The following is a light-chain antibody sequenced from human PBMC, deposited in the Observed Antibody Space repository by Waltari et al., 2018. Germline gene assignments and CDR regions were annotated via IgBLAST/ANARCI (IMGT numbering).Light chain of an antibody. CDR3: QQYTHSPWT. Sequence: EILLPQSPGTLSMSPGERATLSCRTSQTVDNTYLAWYQQKLGQAPMLLISGISIRATGIPDRFRGSGSGTDFTLTISRLEPEDFAVYFCQQYTHSPWTFGQGTRVEVK. CDR1: QTVDNTY. J-gene: IGKJ1*01. CDR2: GIS. V-gene: IGKV3-20*01.